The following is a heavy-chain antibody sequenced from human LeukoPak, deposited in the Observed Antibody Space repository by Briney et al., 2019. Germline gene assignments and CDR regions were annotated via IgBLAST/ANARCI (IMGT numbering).Heavy chain of an antibody. Sequence: PGGSLRLSCAASGFTFSSYAMSWVRQAPGKGLEWVSAISGSGGSTYYADSVKGRFTISRDNSKNTLYLQMNSLRAEDTAVYYCASPYITMVRGVIIHDYWGQGTLVTVSS. CDR2: ISGSGGST. D-gene: IGHD3-10*01. CDR1: GFTFSSYA. CDR3: ASPYITMVRGVIIHDY. J-gene: IGHJ4*02. V-gene: IGHV3-23*01.